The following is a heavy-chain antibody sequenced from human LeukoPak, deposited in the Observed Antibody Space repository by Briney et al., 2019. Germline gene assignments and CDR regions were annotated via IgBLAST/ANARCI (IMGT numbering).Heavy chain of an antibody. Sequence: SETLSLTCTVSGGSISSYYWSWIRQPPGKGLEWIGYIYYSGSTNYNPSLKSRVTMSVDTSKNQFSLRLSSVTAADTAVYYCARATGSYSYMDVWGKGATVTVSS. CDR1: GGSISSYY. J-gene: IGHJ6*03. CDR2: IYYSGST. CDR3: ARATGSYSYMDV. D-gene: IGHD1-26*01. V-gene: IGHV4-59*01.